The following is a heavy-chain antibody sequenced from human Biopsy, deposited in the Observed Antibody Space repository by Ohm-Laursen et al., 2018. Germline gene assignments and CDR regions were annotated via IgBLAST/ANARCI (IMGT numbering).Heavy chain of an antibody. CDR2: ISHSGST. D-gene: IGHD2/OR15-2a*01. J-gene: IGHJ6*02. Sequence: PSQTLSLTCTVSGASISSAAYHWSWIRQLPGKGLEWIGYISHSGSTSYNPSLRSLVTISTDTSTNQFSLRLNSVTAADTAVYYCARATNSTGWPYYYFYGMDVWGQGTTVTVSS. CDR3: ARATNSTGWPYYYFYGMDV. CDR1: GASISSAAYH. V-gene: IGHV4-31*01.